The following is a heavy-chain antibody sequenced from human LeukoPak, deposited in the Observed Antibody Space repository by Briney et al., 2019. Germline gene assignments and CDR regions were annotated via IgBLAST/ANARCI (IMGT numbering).Heavy chain of an antibody. CDR3: ARDGGGLDC. D-gene: IGHD3-16*01. CDR2: IQQDGSET. J-gene: IGHJ4*02. V-gene: IGHV3-7*01. Sequence: GGSLRLSCAASGFSFGIYWMSWVRQAPGKGLEWVAYIQQDGSETYYADSVKGRFTISRDNAKNSLHLQMNSLRVEDTAVYYCARDGGGLDCWGQGTQVTVSS. CDR1: GFSFGIYW.